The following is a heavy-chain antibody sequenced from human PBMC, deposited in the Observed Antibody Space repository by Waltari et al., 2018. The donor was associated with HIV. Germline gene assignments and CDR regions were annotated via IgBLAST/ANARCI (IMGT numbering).Heavy chain of an antibody. CDR3: ARGRYGVGFYMDV. CDR1: GYTFTNYG. Sequence: VQLVQSGPEVKKLGASVKVSCKASGYTFTNYGITWVRQAPGQGLEWMGWIGPYNDNTNYAQNLQGRVTMTTDISTNTAYMELRSLRSDDTAVYYCARGRYGVGFYMDVWGKGTTVTVSS. J-gene: IGHJ6*03. CDR2: IGPYNDNT. D-gene: IGHD4-17*01. V-gene: IGHV1-18*04.